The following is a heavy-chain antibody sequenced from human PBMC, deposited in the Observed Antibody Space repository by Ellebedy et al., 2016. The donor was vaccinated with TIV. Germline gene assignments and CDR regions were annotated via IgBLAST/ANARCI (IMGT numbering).Heavy chain of an antibody. CDR2: IYYSGST. CDR1: GGSISSFY. J-gene: IGHJ4*02. CDR3: ARTFYYHSSGYPLFDY. Sequence: MPSETLSLTCTVSGGSISSFYWSWIRQPPGKGLEWIGCIYYSGSTNYKPSLKSRVTISVDTSKNQFSLKLKSVTAADTAVYYCARTFYYHSSGYPLFDYWGQGTLVSVSS. V-gene: IGHV4-59*08. D-gene: IGHD3-22*01.